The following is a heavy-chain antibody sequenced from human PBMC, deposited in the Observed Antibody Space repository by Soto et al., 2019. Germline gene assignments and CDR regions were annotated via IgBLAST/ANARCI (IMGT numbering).Heavy chain of an antibody. CDR2: IRSKANSYAT. CDR1: GFTFSGSA. J-gene: IGHJ6*02. CDR3: TKHPSTVLDV. D-gene: IGHD4-4*01. Sequence: EVQLVESEGGLVQPGGSLKLSCAASGFTFSGSAMHWVRQASGKGLEWVGRIRSKANSYATAYAASVKGRFTISRDDSKNTAYLQMNSLKTEDTAVYYCTKHPSTVLDVWGQGTTVTVSS. V-gene: IGHV3-73*02.